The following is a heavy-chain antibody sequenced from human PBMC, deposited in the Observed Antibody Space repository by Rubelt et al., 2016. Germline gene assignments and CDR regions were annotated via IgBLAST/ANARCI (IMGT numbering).Heavy chain of an antibody. CDR3: VRDSSGYLGPLDY. V-gene: IGHV3-53*01. CDR1: GFSVSRSY. Sequence: GGSLKLSCAASGFSVSRSYMYWVRQAPGKGLEWVSVIYRGGSTYYADSVKGRFTISRDDSKNTLYFQMNSLRAEDTAVYYCVRDSSGYLGPLDYWGQGTLVTVSS. CDR2: IYRGGST. D-gene: IGHD3-22*01. J-gene: IGHJ4*02.